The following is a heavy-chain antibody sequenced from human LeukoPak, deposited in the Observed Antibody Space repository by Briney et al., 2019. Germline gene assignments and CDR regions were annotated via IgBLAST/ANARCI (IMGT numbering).Heavy chain of an antibody. Sequence: AASLKISCTGSGYRFTCYLIGWVRQIPGKGLEWMWIIYPSDSATRSSPFFQRLVIISADSSISAAYLQWSSLKASDTAMYYCARQSSTAYYDSSGLPYDAFDIWGQGTMVTVSS. CDR1: GYRFTCYL. CDR3: ARQSSTAYYDSSGLPYDAFDI. J-gene: IGHJ3*02. CDR2: IYPSDSAT. V-gene: IGHV5-51*01. D-gene: IGHD3-22*01.